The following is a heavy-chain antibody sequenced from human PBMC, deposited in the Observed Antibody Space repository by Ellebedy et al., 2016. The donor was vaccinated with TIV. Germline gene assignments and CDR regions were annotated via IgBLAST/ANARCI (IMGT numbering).Heavy chain of an antibody. D-gene: IGHD6-13*01. CDR3: AKCRATTWYDWFDP. V-gene: IGHV3-23*01. Sequence: GGSLRLSXAASGFTFGSFAMTWVRQAPGKGPEWVAGITGSGSSADYADSVKGRFTISRDNPKNTLYLQMNSLRAEDTAVYYCAKCRATTWYDWFDPWGQGTLVTVSS. CDR2: ITGSGSSA. J-gene: IGHJ5*02. CDR1: GFTFGSFA.